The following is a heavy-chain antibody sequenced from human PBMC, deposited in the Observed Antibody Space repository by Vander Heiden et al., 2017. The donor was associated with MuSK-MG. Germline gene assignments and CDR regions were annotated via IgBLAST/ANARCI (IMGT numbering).Heavy chain of an antibody. V-gene: IGHV3-23*01. CDR1: GFTFSNYA. CDR3: SKPVRSSSRTSVA. J-gene: IGHJ5*02. Sequence: EVQLLESGGGLVQPGGSLRLSCTASGFTFSNYALSWVRQAPGKWLEWVSGVSGSGSLTYYADSVKGRFTISRDSSKNTLYLQMNSLRAEDTAVYYCSKPVRSSSRTSVAWGQGTLVPVS. D-gene: IGHD6-13*01. CDR2: VSGSGSLT.